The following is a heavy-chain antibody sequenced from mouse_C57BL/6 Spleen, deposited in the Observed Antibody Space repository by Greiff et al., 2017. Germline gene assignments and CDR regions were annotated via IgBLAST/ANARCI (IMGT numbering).Heavy chain of an antibody. CDR1: GFSLSTFGMG. V-gene: IGHV8-8*01. CDR2: IWWDDDK. Sequence: QVTLKVSGPGILQPSQTLSLTCSFSGFSLSTFGMGVGWIRPPSGKGLEWLAHIWWDDDKYYNPALKSRLTISKDTSNNQVFLKIANVDTADTATYYCARILPFMGYYAMDYWGQGTSVTVSS. CDR3: ARILPFMGYYAMDY. J-gene: IGHJ4*01. D-gene: IGHD1-1*01.